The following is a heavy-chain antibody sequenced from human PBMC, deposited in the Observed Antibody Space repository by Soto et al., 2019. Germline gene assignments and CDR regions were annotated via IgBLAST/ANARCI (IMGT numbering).Heavy chain of an antibody. V-gene: IGHV5-51*01. CDR3: ARHIRNFRYSYHAMDV. Sequence: GESLKISCKGPGYTFTDYWIGWVRQLPGKGLEWMGIIYPGDSDTRYSPSFQGPVTITVDNSTSTAYLQWNTLKASDTAMYYCARHIRNFRYSYHAMDVWGKGTT. CDR1: GYTFTDYW. CDR2: IYPGDSDT. J-gene: IGHJ6*04.